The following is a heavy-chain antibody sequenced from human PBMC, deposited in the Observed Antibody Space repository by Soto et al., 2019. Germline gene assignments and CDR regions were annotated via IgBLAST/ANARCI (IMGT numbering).Heavy chain of an antibody. J-gene: IGHJ4*02. V-gene: IGHV4-31*03. CDR3: ARAEGRDYDSSGYYMYYFDY. D-gene: IGHD3-22*01. CDR1: VGSISCGGYY. CDR2: VYYSGST. Sequence: SETLCLTCTVSVGSISCGGYYWSWSRQHPGKGLAWIGYVYYSGSTYYNPSLKSRVTISVDTSKNQFSLKLSSVTAADTAVYYCARAEGRDYDSSGYYMYYFDYWGQGTMVTVSS.